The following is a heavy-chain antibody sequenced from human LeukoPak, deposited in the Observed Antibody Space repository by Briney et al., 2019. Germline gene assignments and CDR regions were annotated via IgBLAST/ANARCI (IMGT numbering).Heavy chain of an antibody. CDR1: GFTFSSYG. CDR2: ISYDGSNK. CDR3: ANGDYGDFENFDY. V-gene: IGHV3-30*18. J-gene: IGHJ4*02. D-gene: IGHD4-17*01. Sequence: GGSLRLSCAASGFTFSSYGMHWVRQAPGKGLEWVAVISYDGSNKYYADSVKGRFTISRDNSKNTLYLQMNSLRAEDTAVYYCANGDYGDFENFDYWGQGTLVTVSS.